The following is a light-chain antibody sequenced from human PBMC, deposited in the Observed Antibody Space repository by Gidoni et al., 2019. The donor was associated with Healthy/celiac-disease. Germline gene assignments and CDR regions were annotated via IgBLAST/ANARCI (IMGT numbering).Light chain of an antibody. CDR3: QQRSNWLT. V-gene: IGKV3-11*01. CDR1: QSVSSY. Sequence: EIVLTQSPATLSLSPGERATLSCRASQSVSSYLAWYQQKPGQAHRLLIYDASNRATGIPARFSGSGSGTDFTLTISSLEPEDFAVYYCQQRSNWLTVGGGTKVEIK. J-gene: IGKJ4*01. CDR2: DAS.